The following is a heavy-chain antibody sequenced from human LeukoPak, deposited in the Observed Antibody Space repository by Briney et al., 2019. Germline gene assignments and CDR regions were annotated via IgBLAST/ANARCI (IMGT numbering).Heavy chain of an antibody. CDR3: ARDTWSSPGDY. CDR2: ISTYNGDT. CDR1: GYIFTSYG. J-gene: IGHJ4*02. V-gene: IGHV1-18*01. Sequence: ASVKVSCKASGYIFTSYGITWVRQAPGQGLEWMGWISTYNGDTNYAQNLQGRVTMTTDTSTSTAYMDLRSLRSDDTAVYYCARDTWSSPGDYWGQGTLVTVSS. D-gene: IGHD1-26*01.